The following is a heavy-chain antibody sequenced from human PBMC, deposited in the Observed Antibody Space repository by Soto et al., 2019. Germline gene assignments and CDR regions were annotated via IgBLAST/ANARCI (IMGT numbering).Heavy chain of an antibody. V-gene: IGHV1-69*13. CDR1: GGTFSSYA. J-gene: IGHJ5*02. Sequence: SVKVSCKASGGTFSSYAISWVRQAPGQGLEWMGGIIPIFGTANYAQKFQGRVTITADESTSTAYMELSSLRSEDTAVYYCARDPNGVKIWNTAANSFDPWGQGTLVTVSS. CDR3: ARDPNGVKIWNTAANSFDP. CDR2: IIPIFGTA. D-gene: IGHD2-8*01.